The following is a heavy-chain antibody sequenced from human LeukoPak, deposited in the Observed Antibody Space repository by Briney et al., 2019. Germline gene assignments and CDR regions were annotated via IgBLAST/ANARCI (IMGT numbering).Heavy chain of an antibody. J-gene: IGHJ4*02. CDR1: GGSISSYY. D-gene: IGHD4-17*01. CDR2: IYYSGST. Sequence: SETLSLTCTVSGGSISSYYWSWIRQPPGKGLESIGYIYYSGSTNYNPSLKSRVTISIDTSKNQFSLNLGSVTAADTAIYYCARQNFLVTTGGPSFYFDYWGQGALVTVPS. V-gene: IGHV4-59*08. CDR3: ARQNFLVTTGGPSFYFDY.